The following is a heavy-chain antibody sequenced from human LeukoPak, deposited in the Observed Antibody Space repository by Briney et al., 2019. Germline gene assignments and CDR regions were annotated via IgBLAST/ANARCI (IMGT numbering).Heavy chain of an antibody. D-gene: IGHD2-2*01. CDR2: INTNTGNP. V-gene: IGHV7-4-1*02. CDR3: ARDRSTSWSSFDY. CDR1: GGTFSSYA. J-gene: IGHJ4*02. Sequence: GASVKVSCKASGGTFSSYAISWVRQAPGQGLEWMGWINTNTGNPTYAQGFTGRFVFSLDTSVSTAYMEISSLKAEDTAVYYCARDRSTSWSSFDYWGQGTLVAVSS.